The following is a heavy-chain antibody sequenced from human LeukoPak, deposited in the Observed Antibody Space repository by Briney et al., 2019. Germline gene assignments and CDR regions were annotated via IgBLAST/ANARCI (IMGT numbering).Heavy chain of an antibody. CDR2: ISSNGGST. CDR3: AKDPKYYYGSGSPPDYYYYMDV. J-gene: IGHJ6*03. CDR1: GFTFSSYA. Sequence: GGSLRLSCAASGFTFSSYAMHWVRQAPGRGLEYVSAISSNGGSTYYANSVKGRFTISRDNSKNTLYLQMNSLRAEDTAVYYCAKDPKYYYGSGSPPDYYYYMDVWGKGTTVTISS. D-gene: IGHD3-10*01. V-gene: IGHV3-64*01.